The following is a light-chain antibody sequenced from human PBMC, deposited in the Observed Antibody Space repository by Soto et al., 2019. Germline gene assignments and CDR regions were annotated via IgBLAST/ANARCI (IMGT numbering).Light chain of an antibody. CDR1: QGISSY. J-gene: IGKJ4*01. Sequence: AIRMTQSPSSLSASTGDRVTITCRASQGISSYLAWYQQKPGKAPKLLIYAASTLQSGVPSRFSGSGSGTDFTLTISCLQSEDFATYYYHQYYSYPLTFGGGTKVDI. V-gene: IGKV1-8*01. CDR3: HQYYSYPLT. CDR2: AAS.